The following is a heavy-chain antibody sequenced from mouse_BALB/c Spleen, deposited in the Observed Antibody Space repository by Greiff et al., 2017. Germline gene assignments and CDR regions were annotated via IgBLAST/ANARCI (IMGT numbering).Heavy chain of an antibody. CDR2: ISSGGST. CDR1: GFTFSSYA. Sequence: EVKLMESGGGLVKPGGSLKLSCAASGFTFSSYAMSWVRQTPEKRLEWVASISSGGSTYYPDSVKGRFTISRDNARNILYLQMSSLRSEDTAMYYDARSYRYETSCFAYWGQGTLVTVSA. V-gene: IGHV5-6-5*01. J-gene: IGHJ3*01. CDR3: ARSYRYETSCFAY. D-gene: IGHD2-14*01.